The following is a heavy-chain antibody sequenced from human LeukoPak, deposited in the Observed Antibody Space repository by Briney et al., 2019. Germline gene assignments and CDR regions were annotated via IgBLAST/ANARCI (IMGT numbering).Heavy chain of an antibody. J-gene: IGHJ4*02. D-gene: IGHD3-10*01. V-gene: IGHV3-9*01. Sequence: GGSLRLSCAAAGFTFDDYAMHWVRHAPGKGLEWVSSIRWNVNSISYAECVKGRFTIARDNAQQSLYLQMNSLRAEDTALYYCAKDANYGSALYYFDYWGQGTLVTVSS. CDR2: IRWNVNSI. CDR1: GFTFDDYA. CDR3: AKDANYGSALYYFDY.